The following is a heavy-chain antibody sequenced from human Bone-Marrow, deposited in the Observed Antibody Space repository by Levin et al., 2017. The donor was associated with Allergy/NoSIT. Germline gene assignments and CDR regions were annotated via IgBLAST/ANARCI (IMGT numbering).Heavy chain of an antibody. Sequence: SETLSLTCTVSGGSITSGGYHWSRIRQHPGKDLEWIGYISYRGSTYYNPSLKSRVTLSIDTSKTQFSLKLNSLTAADTAVYFCAREDGYVFDYWGQGTLVTVSS. D-gene: IGHD5-24*01. CDR3: AREDGYVFDY. J-gene: IGHJ4*02. V-gene: IGHV4-31*03. CDR1: GGSITSGGYH. CDR2: ISYRGST.